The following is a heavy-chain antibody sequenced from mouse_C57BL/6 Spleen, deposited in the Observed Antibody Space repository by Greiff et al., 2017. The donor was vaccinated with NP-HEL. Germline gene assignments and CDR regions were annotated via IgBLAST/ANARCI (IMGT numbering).Heavy chain of an antibody. D-gene: IGHD1-1*01. CDR2: IYPGSGST. J-gene: IGHJ4*01. CDR1: GYTFTSYW. CDR3: ARPPHYYYGSSYGLDY. V-gene: IGHV1-55*01. Sequence: QVQLQQSGAELVKPGASVKMSCKASGYTFTSYWITWVKQRPGQGLEWIGDIYPGSGSTNYNEKFKSKATLTVDTSSSTAYMQLSSLTSEDSAVYYCARPPHYYYGSSYGLDYWGQGTSVTVSS.